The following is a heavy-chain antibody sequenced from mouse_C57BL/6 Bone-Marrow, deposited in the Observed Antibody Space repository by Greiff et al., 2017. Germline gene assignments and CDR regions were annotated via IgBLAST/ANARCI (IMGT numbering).Heavy chain of an antibody. CDR1: GYTFTSYW. CDR2: INPSNGGT. Sequence: QVQLQQPGTELVKPGASVKLSCKASGYTFTSYWMHWVKQRPGQGLEWIGNINPSNGGTNYNEKFKSKATLTVDKSSSTAYMQLSSLTSEDSAVYYCAREEAIYYYGSSYGYAMDYWGQGTSVTVSS. V-gene: IGHV1-53*01. D-gene: IGHD1-1*01. J-gene: IGHJ4*01. CDR3: AREEAIYYYGSSYGYAMDY.